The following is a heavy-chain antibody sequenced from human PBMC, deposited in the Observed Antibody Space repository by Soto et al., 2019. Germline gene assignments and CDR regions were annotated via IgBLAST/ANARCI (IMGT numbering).Heavy chain of an antibody. V-gene: IGHV3-9*01. J-gene: IGHJ5*02. CDR1: GFSFDGYA. D-gene: IGHD6-6*01. Sequence: EVQLVESGGGLVQPGRSLRLSCAASGFSFDGYAMNWVPQPPGKGLEWVSGISWNSGNIDYADSVKGRFTISRDNAKNSLYLQMNSLRAEDTALYYCVKASTYSSSQGWFDPWGQGTMVTVSS. CDR2: ISWNSGNI. CDR3: VKASTYSSSQGWFDP.